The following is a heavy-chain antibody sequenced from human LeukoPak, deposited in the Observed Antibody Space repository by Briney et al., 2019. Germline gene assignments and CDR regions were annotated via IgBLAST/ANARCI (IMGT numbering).Heavy chain of an antibody. CDR2: ISAYNGNT. V-gene: IGHV1-18*01. D-gene: IGHD2-2*01. J-gene: IGHJ4*02. CDR3: ARNDIVVVPGYFDY. Sequence: ASVKVSCKASGGTFSSYAISWVRQAPGQGLEWMGWISAYNGNTNYAQKLQGRVTMTTDTSTSTAYMELRSLRSDDTAVYYCARNDIVVVPGYFDYWGQGTLVTVSS. CDR1: GGTFSSYA.